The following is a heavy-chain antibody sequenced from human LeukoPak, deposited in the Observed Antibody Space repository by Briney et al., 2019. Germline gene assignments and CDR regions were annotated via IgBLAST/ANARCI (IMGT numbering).Heavy chain of an antibody. CDR2: ISLAGQT. CDR3: ARQVVAVAGTGYFDY. CDR1: GGSISGTNW. D-gene: IGHD6-19*01. J-gene: IGHJ4*02. Sequence: SGTLSLTCGVSGGSISGTNWWSWVRQPPGQGLEWIGEISLAGQTNYNPSLNGRVTMSLDKSSNQLSLNLTSVTAADTAVYFCARQVVAVAGTGYFDYWGQGTLVTVSS. V-gene: IGHV4-4*02.